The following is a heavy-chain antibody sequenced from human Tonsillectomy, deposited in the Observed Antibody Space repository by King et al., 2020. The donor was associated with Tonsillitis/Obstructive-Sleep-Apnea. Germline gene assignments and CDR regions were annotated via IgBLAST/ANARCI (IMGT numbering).Heavy chain of an antibody. CDR2: IYWDDDK. CDR1: GFSLSTGVVG. D-gene: IGHD3-10*01. Sequence: TLKESGPTLVKPTQTLTLTCTFSGFSLSTGVVGVGWIRQPPEKALEWLALIYWDDDKGYSPSLKSRLTITKDTSKNQVVLTMINMDPVDTATYYCARGSYDSDAFDIWGQGTMVTVSS. V-gene: IGHV2-5*02. CDR3: ARGSYDSDAFDI. J-gene: IGHJ3*02.